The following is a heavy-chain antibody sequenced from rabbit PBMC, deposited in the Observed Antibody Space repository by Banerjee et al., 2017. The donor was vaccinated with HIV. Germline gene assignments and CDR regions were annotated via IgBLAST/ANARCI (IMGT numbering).Heavy chain of an antibody. V-gene: IGHV1S45*01. Sequence: QEQLEESGGDLVKPEGSLTLTCTASGFSFTNKYVMCWVRQAPGKGLEWIACINTSSGNTVYASWVNGRFTISLDNAQNTLYLQLNSLTAADTATYFCVRDDAGSAYGFKLWGPVTLVTVS. J-gene: IGHJ4*01. CDR1: GFSFTNKYV. CDR3: VRDDAGSAYGFKL. D-gene: IGHD4-2*01. CDR2: INTSSGNT.